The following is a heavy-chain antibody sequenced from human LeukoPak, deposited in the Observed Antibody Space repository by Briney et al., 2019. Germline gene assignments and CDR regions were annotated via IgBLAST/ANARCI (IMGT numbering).Heavy chain of an antibody. Sequence: GRSLRLSCAASGFTFDDYAMHWVRQAPGKGLEWVSGISWNSGSIGYADSVKGRFTISRDNAKNSLYLQMNSLRAEDTALYYSAKGMWQSAYYYGMDVWGQGTTVTVSS. D-gene: IGHD2-21*01. CDR1: GFTFDDYA. CDR3: AKGMWQSAYYYGMDV. CDR2: ISWNSGSI. V-gene: IGHV3-9*01. J-gene: IGHJ6*02.